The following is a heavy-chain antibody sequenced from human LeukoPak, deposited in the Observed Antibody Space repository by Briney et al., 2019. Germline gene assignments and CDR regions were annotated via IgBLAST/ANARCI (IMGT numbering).Heavy chain of an antibody. CDR1: GFTFSSYA. CDR2: ISGSGGST. CDR3: AKSSGIAAQGTKYYFDY. Sequence: GGSLRLSCAASGFTFSSYAMSWVRQAPGKGLEWVSAISGSGGSTYYADSVKGRFTISRDNSKNTLYLQMNSLRAEDTAVYYCAKSSGIAAQGTKYYFDYWGQGTLVTVSS. D-gene: IGHD6-13*01. J-gene: IGHJ4*02. V-gene: IGHV3-23*01.